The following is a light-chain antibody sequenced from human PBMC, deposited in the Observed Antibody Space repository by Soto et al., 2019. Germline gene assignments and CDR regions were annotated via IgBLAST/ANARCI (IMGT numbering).Light chain of an antibody. J-gene: IGKJ4*01. CDR2: AAS. CDR3: QQSYSTPLT. Sequence: DIHMTQSPSSLSASLGDIVTITCRASQSISSYLNWYQQKPGKVPKLLIYAASTLQSGVPSRFSGSGSGTHFTLTISSLQPEDFATYYCQQSYSTPLTFGGGTKVDIK. CDR1: QSISSY. V-gene: IGKV1-39*01.